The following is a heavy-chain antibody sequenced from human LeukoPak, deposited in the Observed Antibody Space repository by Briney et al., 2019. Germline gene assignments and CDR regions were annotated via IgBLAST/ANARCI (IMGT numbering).Heavy chain of an antibody. D-gene: IGHD3-10*01. Sequence: GGSLRLSCAASGFTFSSYSMNWVRQAPGKGLEWVSSISSSSSYIYYADAVKGRFTISRDNAKNSLYLQMNSLRAEDTAVYYCARDPTMVRGVIRRFDYWGQGTLVTVSS. CDR3: ARDPTMVRGVIRRFDY. CDR2: ISSSSSYI. J-gene: IGHJ4*02. CDR1: GFTFSSYS. V-gene: IGHV3-21*01.